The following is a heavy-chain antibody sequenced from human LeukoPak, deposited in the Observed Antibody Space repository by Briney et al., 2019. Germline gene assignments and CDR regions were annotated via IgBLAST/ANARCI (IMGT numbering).Heavy chain of an antibody. CDR3: ARGQENYYDSSGYYQLFDY. CDR2: INHSGST. D-gene: IGHD3-22*01. Sequence: SETLSLTCTVSGGSISNYYWSWIRQPPGKGLEWIGEINHSGSTNYNPSLKSRVTISVDTSKNQFSLKLSSVTAADTAVYYCARGQENYYDSSGYYQLFDYWGQGTLVTVSS. J-gene: IGHJ4*02. V-gene: IGHV4-34*01. CDR1: GGSISNYY.